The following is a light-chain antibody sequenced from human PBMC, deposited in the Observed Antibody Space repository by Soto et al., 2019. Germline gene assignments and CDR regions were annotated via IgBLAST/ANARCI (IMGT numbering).Light chain of an antibody. J-gene: IGLJ1*01. CDR2: DVS. CDR3: SSYTSSSTLFYV. CDR1: SSDVGGYNY. V-gene: IGLV2-14*01. Sequence: ALTQPASVSGSPGQSITISCTGTSSDVGGYNYVSWYQQHPGKAPKLMIYDVSYRPSGVSNRFSGSKSGNTASPTISGLQAEDEADYYCSSYTSSSTLFYVFGTGTKVTVL.